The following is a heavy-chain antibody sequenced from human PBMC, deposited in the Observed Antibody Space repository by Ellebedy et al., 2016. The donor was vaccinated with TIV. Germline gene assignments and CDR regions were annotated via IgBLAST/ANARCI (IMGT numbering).Heavy chain of an antibody. D-gene: IGHD2-8*01. J-gene: IGHJ5*02. CDR2: ISSSSSYI. V-gene: IGHV3-21*01. CDR3: AREMVNCTNGVCYTGDLNWFDP. Sequence: PGGSLRLSCAASGFTFSSYSMNWVRQAPGKGLEWVSSISSSSSYIYYADSVKGRFTISRDNAKNSLYLQMNSLRAEDTAVYYCAREMVNCTNGVCYTGDLNWFDPWGQGTLVTVSS. CDR1: GFTFSSYS.